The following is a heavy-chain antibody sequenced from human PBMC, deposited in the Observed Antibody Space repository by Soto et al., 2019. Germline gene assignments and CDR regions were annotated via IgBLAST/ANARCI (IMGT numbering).Heavy chain of an antibody. CDR2: INAGNGNT. D-gene: IGHD6-19*01. Sequence: ASVKVSCKASGYTFTSYAMHWVRQAPGQRLEWMGWINAGNGNTKYSQKFQGRVTITRDTSASTAYMELSSLRSEDTAVYYCARSPTPGLAVAGHYFDYWGQGTLVTVSS. V-gene: IGHV1-3*01. CDR1: GYTFTSYA. CDR3: ARSPTPGLAVAGHYFDY. J-gene: IGHJ4*02.